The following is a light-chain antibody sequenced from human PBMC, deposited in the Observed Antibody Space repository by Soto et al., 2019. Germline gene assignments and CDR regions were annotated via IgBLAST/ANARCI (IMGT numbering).Light chain of an antibody. J-gene: IGLJ2*01. CDR3: QSYDSSLSGSGV. V-gene: IGLV1-40*01. CDR1: SSNIGAGYD. Sequence: QSVLTQPASVSGAPGQRVTISCTGRSSNIGAGYDVHWYQQLPGTAPKLLIYGNSNRPSGVPDRFSGSKSGTSASLAITGLQAEDEADYYCQSYDSSLSGSGVFGGGTKVTVL. CDR2: GNS.